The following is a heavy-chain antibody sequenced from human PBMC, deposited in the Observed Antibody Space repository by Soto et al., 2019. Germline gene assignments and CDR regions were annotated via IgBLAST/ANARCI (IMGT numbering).Heavy chain of an antibody. D-gene: IGHD2-21*02. CDR1: AVIFGSYG. V-gene: IGHV3-30*03. Sequence: QVHLVASGGGVAQPGRSLTLSCRASAVIFGSYGMHWVRKPPGKGLAWVALTSYDGTNKYYQGSVKGLFTITRDNPNNKLYLQMKGLGADDRAVYARARVPRDFWGGDCYSWIRGQGSLVIVSA. J-gene: IGHJ4*02. CDR3: ARVPRDFWGGDCYSWI. CDR2: TSYDGTNK.